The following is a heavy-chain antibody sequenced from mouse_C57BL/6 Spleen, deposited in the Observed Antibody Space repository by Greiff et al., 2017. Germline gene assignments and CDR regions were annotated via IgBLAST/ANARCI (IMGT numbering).Heavy chain of an antibody. J-gene: IGHJ2*01. Sequence: VQLQQSGPELVKPGASVKLSCKASGYTFTSYDINWVKQRPGQGLEWIGWIYPRDGSTKYNEKFKGKATLTVDTSSSTAYMELHSLTSEDSAVYFCAGPESSGYNYFDYWGQGTTLTVSS. CDR1: GYTFTSYD. V-gene: IGHV1-85*01. CDR3: AGPESSGYNYFDY. D-gene: IGHD3-2*02. CDR2: IYPRDGST.